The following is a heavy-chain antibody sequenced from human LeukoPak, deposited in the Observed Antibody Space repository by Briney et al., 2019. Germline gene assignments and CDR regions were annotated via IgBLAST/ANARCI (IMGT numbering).Heavy chain of an antibody. CDR3: ARKRPNYFDY. J-gene: IGHJ4*02. Sequence: GGSLRLSCAASGFTFSSYGMHWVRQAPGKGPEWVANINLDGSQKYYVDSVKGRFTISRDNAENSLYLQMNSLRAEDTALYYCARKRPNYFDYWGQGTPVTVSS. V-gene: IGHV3-7*01. CDR1: GFTFSSYG. CDR2: INLDGSQK.